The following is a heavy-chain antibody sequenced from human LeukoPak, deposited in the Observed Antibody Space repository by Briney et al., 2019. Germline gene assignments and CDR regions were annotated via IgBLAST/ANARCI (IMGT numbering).Heavy chain of an antibody. CDR3: ASELAYCGGDCYSRYFQH. CDR1: GFTVSSNY. Sequence: PGGSLRLSCAASGFTVSSNYMSWVRQAPGKGLEWVSVIYSGGSTYYADSVKGRFTISRDNSKNTLYLQMNSLRAEDTAVYYCASELAYCGGDCYSRYFQHWGQGTLVTVSS. CDR2: IYSGGST. J-gene: IGHJ1*01. V-gene: IGHV3-53*01. D-gene: IGHD2-21*02.